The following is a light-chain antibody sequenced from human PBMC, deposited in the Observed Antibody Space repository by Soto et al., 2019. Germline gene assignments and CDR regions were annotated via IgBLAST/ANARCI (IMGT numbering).Light chain of an antibody. CDR3: QQSSEATWT. V-gene: IGKV3-11*01. CDR2: AAS. J-gene: IGKJ1*01. Sequence: EIVLTQSPGTLSLSPGERATLSCRASQSVSTYLAWYQQKPGKAPRLLIHAASSLQSGVPSRFSGSGSGTDFTLTISSLQPEDFATYYCQQSSEATWTFGQGTKVDIK. CDR1: QSVSTY.